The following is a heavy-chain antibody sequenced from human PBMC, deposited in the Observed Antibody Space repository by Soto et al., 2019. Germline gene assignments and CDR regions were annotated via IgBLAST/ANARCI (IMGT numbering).Heavy chain of an antibody. CDR2: ISGSGGST. CDR3: ANYESNYYGSGSYYNIGMDV. J-gene: IGHJ6*02. D-gene: IGHD3-10*01. V-gene: IGHV3-23*01. CDR1: GFTFSSYA. Sequence: PGGSLRLSCAASGFTFSSYAMSWVRQAPGKGLEWVSAISGSGGSTYYADSVKGRFTISRDNSKNTLYLQMNSLRAEDTAVYYCANYESNYYGSGSYYNIGMDVWGQGTTVTVSS.